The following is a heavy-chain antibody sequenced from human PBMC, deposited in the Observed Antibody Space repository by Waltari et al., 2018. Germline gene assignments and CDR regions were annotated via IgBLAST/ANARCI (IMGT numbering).Heavy chain of an antibody. V-gene: IGHV3-21*01. CDR3: APTAVTYDY. J-gene: IGHJ4*02. CDR2: ISTSTKYI. CDR1: GFTFSSYS. Sequence: EVQLVESGGGLVKPGGSLRLSCAGSGFTFSSYSLNWVRQAPGRRLGGVSCISTSTKYIRYADAVKGRFTIARDNAKNSLYLQMNNLRAEDTAVYYCAPTAVTYDYWGQGILVTVSS. D-gene: IGHD4-17*01.